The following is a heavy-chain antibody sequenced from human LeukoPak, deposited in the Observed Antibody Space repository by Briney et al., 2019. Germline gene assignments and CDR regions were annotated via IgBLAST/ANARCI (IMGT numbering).Heavy chain of an antibody. D-gene: IGHD3-22*01. V-gene: IGHV4-34*01. CDR3: ASQYYNDRSALFDY. J-gene: IGHJ4*02. CDR1: GGSISSYY. Sequence: KPSETLSLTCTVSGGSISSYYWSWIRQPPGKGLEWIGEINHFGSPNYNPSLRSRASMSIDMSNKQFSLKLSSVTAADTAVYYCASQYYNDRSALFDYWGQGTLVTVSS. CDR2: INHFGSP.